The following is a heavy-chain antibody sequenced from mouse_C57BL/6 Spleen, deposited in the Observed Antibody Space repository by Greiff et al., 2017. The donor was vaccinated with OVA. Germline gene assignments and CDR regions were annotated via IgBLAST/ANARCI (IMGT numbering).Heavy chain of an antibody. CDR2: IDPETGGT. CDR3: TRLDSSGYAHWYFDV. V-gene: IGHV1-15*01. Sequence: VQLQQSGAELVRPGASVTLSCKASGYTFTDYEMHWVKQTPVHGLEWIGAIDPETGGTAYNQKFKGKAILTADKSSSTAYMELRSLTSEDSAVYYCTRLDSSGYAHWYFDVWGTGTTVTVSS. J-gene: IGHJ1*03. D-gene: IGHD3-2*02. CDR1: GYTFTDYE.